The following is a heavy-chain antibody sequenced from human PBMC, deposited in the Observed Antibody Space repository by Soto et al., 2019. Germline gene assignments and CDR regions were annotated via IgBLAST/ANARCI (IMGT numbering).Heavy chain of an antibody. J-gene: IGHJ3*02. D-gene: IGHD3-10*01. CDR2: IYYSGST. V-gene: IGHV4-31*11. CDR1: GGSISSGGYY. Sequence: SETLFLTCAVSGGSISSGGYYWSWIRQHPGKGLEWIGYIYYSGSTYYNPSLKSRVTISVDTSKNQFSLKLSSVTAADTAVYYCARVGSGDSHNAFDIWGQGTMVTVSS. CDR3: ARVGSGDSHNAFDI.